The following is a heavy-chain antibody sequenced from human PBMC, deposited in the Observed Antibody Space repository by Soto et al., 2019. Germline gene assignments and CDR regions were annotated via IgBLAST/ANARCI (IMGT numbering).Heavy chain of an antibody. CDR3: AKKGGGDYILGY. V-gene: IGHV2-5*02. CDR2: IYWDDSK. CDR1: GFSLSTNGVG. Sequence: QITLKESGPTLVKPTQTLTLTCTFSGFSLSTNGVGVGWIRQPPGKALEWLALIYWDDSKHSSPSLNSRLTITKDTSRNLVVLTMTAIDPVDTATYYCAKKGGGDYILGYWGQGTLVTVSS. J-gene: IGHJ4*02. D-gene: IGHD4-17*01.